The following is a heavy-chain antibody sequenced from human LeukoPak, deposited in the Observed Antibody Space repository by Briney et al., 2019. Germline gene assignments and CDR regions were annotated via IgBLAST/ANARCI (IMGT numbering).Heavy chain of an antibody. Sequence: GGSLRLSCAASGFSFSSYSMNWIRQAPGKGLEWVAYISNSSSITQYADFVKGRFTISRDNAKNSLYLQMNSLQIDDTALYYCTRDRRNDFWNTNSLASWLRGGQGTLVTVSS. CDR2: ISNSSSIT. CDR1: GFSFSSYS. V-gene: IGHV3-48*04. D-gene: IGHD3-3*01. J-gene: IGHJ1*01. CDR3: TRDRRNDFWNTNSLASWLR.